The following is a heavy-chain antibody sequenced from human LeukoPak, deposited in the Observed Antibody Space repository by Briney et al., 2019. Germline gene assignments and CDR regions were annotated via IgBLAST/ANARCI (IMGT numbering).Heavy chain of an antibody. CDR3: ARGGSVMFDQ. D-gene: IGHD2-21*01. Sequence: GGSLRLSCGASGFSFSCYWMSWARQAPGKGLEWVARVKGDGSEKSYVDSVKGRFTISRDNAKNSLFLQMDNLRADDTAVYYCARGGSVMFDQWGQGTQVTVSS. CDR2: VKGDGSEK. CDR1: GFSFSCYW. V-gene: IGHV3-7*03. J-gene: IGHJ4*02.